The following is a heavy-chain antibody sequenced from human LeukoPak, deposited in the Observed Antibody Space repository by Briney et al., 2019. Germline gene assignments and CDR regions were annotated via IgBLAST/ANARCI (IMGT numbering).Heavy chain of an antibody. V-gene: IGHV3-7*01. D-gene: IGHD3-10*01. Sequence: GGSLRLSCAASGFTFSSYWMSWVREAPGKGLEWGANIKQDGSEKYYVDSVKGRFTISRDNAKNSLYLQMNSLRAEDTAVYYCARMYYYGSGSQFDYWGQGTLVTVSS. J-gene: IGHJ4*02. CDR2: IKQDGSEK. CDR3: ARMYYYGSGSQFDY. CDR1: GFTFSSYW.